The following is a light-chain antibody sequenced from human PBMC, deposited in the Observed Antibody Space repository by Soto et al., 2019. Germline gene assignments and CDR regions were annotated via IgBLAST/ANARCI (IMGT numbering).Light chain of an antibody. CDR3: QQYGSSPPTT. V-gene: IGKV3-20*01. Sequence: EIVLTQSAGILSLSPGERATLSCRASQSVSSSYLAWYQQKPGQAPRLLIYGASSRATGIPDRFSGSGSGTDFTLTISRLEPEDFAVYYCQQYGSSPPTTFGQGTKVEIK. CDR2: GAS. J-gene: IGKJ1*01. CDR1: QSVSSSY.